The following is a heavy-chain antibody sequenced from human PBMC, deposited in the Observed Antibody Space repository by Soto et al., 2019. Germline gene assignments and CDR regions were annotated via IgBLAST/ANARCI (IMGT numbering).Heavy chain of an antibody. D-gene: IGHD3-10*01. CDR1: GYSFTSYW. J-gene: IGHJ5*02. V-gene: IGHV5-51*01. CDR2: IYPGDSDT. Sequence: GESLKISCKGSGYSFTSYWIGWVRQMPGKGLEWMGIIYPGDSDTRYSPSFQGQVTISADKSISTAYLQWSSLKASDTAMYYCARHVGSAGYYGSGYNWFDPWGQGTLVTV. CDR3: ARHVGSAGYYGSGYNWFDP.